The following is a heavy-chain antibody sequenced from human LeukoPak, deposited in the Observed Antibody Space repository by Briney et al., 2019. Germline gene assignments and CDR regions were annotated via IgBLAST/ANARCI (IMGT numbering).Heavy chain of an antibody. CDR3: ARGRQYDFWSGSNWFDP. J-gene: IGHJ5*02. D-gene: IGHD3-3*01. Sequence: ASVKVSCKASGGTFSSYAISWVRQAPGQGLEWMGGIIPIFGTANYAQKFQGRVTITTDESTSTAYMELSSLRSEDTAVYYCARGRQYDFWSGSNWFDPRGQGTLVTVSS. CDR2: IIPIFGTA. CDR1: GGTFSSYA. V-gene: IGHV1-69*05.